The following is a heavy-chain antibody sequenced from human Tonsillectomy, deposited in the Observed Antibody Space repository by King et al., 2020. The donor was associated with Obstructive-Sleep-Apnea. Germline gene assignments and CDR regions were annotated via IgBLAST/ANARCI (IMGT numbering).Heavy chain of an antibody. CDR1: VFTFSSYA. Sequence: VQLVESGGGLVQPGWSLRLSCAAAVFTFSSYAMSLVRQAPGRGLEWVSTISGRVGTTYCADSVKGHFTISLDNSNNTLYLQLNGLRAEDTAVYYCAKGSLAVAGDWGQGTLVTVSS. J-gene: IGHJ4*02. CDR3: AKGSLAVAGD. D-gene: IGHD6-19*01. V-gene: IGHV3-23*04. CDR2: ISGRVGTT.